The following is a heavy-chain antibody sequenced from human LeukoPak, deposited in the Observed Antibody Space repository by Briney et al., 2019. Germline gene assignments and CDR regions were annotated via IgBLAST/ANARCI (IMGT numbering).Heavy chain of an antibody. V-gene: IGHV3-23*01. CDR1: GFTFSRYA. CDR2: VSGSGGST. J-gene: IGHJ3*01. D-gene: IGHD3-10*01. Sequence: GGSLRLSCAASGFTFSRYAMSWVRQAPGKGLEWVSAVSGSGGSTYYADSVKGLFTISRDNSKNTLYLQMNSLRAEDTAVYYCAKRMIRGVNHDAFDLWGPGTMVIVSS. CDR3: AKRMIRGVNHDAFDL.